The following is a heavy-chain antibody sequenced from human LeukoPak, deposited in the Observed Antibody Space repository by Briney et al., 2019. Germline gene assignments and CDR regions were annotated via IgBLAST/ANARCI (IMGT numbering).Heavy chain of an antibody. D-gene: IGHD1-14*01. CDR3: VRGDRYFFDY. Sequence: GRSLRLSCAPSGFRLSSYEMNRVRQAPGSGVDWVSYIGNTGRTIYYVDSVKGRFTVSRDNAKNSLYLQMNSLRAEDTAIYYCVRGDRYFFDYWGQGTLVTVSS. V-gene: IGHV3-48*03. J-gene: IGHJ4*02. CDR1: GFRLSSYE. CDR2: IGNTGRTI.